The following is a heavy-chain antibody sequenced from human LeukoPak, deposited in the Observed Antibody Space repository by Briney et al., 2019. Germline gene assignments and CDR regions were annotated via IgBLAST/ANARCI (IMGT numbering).Heavy chain of an antibody. D-gene: IGHD1-26*01. Sequence: QPGGSLRLSCAASGFTFSDHYMDWARQTPGKGLEWVARSRNKANSYTTEYAASVKGRFTISRDDSKNSLDLQMTSLKTEDTAVYYCARAMPRSYPSFDYWGQGTLVAVSS. CDR3: ARAMPRSYPSFDY. CDR2: SRNKANSYTT. V-gene: IGHV3-72*01. J-gene: IGHJ4*02. CDR1: GFTFSDHY.